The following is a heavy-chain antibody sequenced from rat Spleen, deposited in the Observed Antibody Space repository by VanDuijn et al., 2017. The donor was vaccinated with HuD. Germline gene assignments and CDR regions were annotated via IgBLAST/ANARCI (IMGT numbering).Heavy chain of an antibody. CDR2: ISYDGSST. CDR3: ARPQLWPYWYFDF. CDR1: GFTFSDYY. Sequence: EVQLVESDGGLVQPGRSLKLSCAASGFTFSDYYMAWVRQAPTKGLEWVATISYDGSSTYYRDSVKGRFTISRNNAKSTLYLQMDSLRSEDTATYYCARPQLWPYWYFDFWGPGTMVTVSS. D-gene: IGHD1-2*01. J-gene: IGHJ1*01. V-gene: IGHV5-29*01.